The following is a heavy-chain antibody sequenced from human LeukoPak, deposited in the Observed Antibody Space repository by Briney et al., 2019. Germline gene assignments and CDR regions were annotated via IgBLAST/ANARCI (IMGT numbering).Heavy chain of an antibody. CDR3: ATDYCSGGSCYSGYYYYYMDV. CDR1: EFTFISNW. Sequence: PGGPWGPSCPPLEFTFISNWISWVGRAPGKGLKGVANKKQDGSEKYYVDSVKGRFTISRDNAKNSLYLQMNSLRAEDTAVYYCATDYCSGGSCYSGYYYYYMDVWGKGTTVTVSS. D-gene: IGHD2-15*01. V-gene: IGHV3-7*03. CDR2: KKQDGSEK. J-gene: IGHJ6*03.